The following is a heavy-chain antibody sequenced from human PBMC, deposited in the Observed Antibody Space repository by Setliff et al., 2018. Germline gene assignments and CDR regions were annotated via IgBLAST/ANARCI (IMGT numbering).Heavy chain of an antibody. D-gene: IGHD1-26*01. CDR3: ARSFSRSGKFLLDY. CDR2: IIHSGST. Sequence: SETLSLTCAVYGGSFSGYYWSWIRQPPGKRLEWIGEIIHSGSTNYNPSLKSRVTISMDTPKNQFPLKVPSVTAADTAVYYRARSFSRSGKFLLDYWGQGALVTVSS. J-gene: IGHJ4*02. V-gene: IGHV4-34*12. CDR1: GGSFSGYY.